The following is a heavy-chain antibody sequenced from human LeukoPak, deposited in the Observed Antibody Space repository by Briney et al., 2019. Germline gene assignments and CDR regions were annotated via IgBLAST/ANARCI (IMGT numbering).Heavy chain of an antibody. V-gene: IGHV4-39*01. Sequence: SATLSLTCTVSGGSMPSNTYYRGWVRQSPEKGLEWIGSIYNKVSTHYNPSLKSRVTMSVDTSRSQFSLKLTSMTAADTAIYYCARNSSSSYFDTWGQGILVTVSS. CDR3: ARNSSSSYFDT. J-gene: IGHJ4*02. CDR2: IYNKVST. CDR1: GGSMPSNTYY. D-gene: IGHD6-6*01.